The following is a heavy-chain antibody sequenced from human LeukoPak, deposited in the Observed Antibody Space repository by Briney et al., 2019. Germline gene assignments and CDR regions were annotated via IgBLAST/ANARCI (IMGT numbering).Heavy chain of an antibody. CDR2: IYYSGGP. V-gene: IGHV4-59*12. D-gene: IGHD6-13*01. CDR1: GGSISSNY. Sequence: SETLSLTCNVSGGSISSNYWSWIRQPPGKGLEWIGFIYYSGGPNYNPSLKSRVTISVDTSKNQFSLKLSSVTAADTAVYYCARGLRLAAAARGSDYYYYGLDVWGQGTTVTVSS. CDR3: ARGLRLAAAARGSDYYYYGLDV. J-gene: IGHJ6*02.